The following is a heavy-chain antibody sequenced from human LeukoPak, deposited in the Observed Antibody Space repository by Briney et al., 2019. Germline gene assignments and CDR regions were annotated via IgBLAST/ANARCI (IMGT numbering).Heavy chain of an antibody. D-gene: IGHD1-1*01. CDR1: GFTFISYE. CDR2: ISSRGSAI. J-gene: IGHJ3*02. Sequence: GSLSLSCAASGFTFISYEMNWVRQAPGKGLEWVSYISSRGSAIYYADSVKGRFTISRDIAKTSLYLQMNSLRAEDTAIYYCARDMEPDAFDIWGQGTMVTVSS. V-gene: IGHV3-48*03. CDR3: ARDMEPDAFDI.